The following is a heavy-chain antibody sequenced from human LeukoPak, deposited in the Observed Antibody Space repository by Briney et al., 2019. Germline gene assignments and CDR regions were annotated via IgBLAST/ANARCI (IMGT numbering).Heavy chain of an antibody. J-gene: IGHJ4*02. CDR1: GGSISSGSYY. Sequence: SQTLSLTCTVSGGSISSGSYYWSWIRQPPGKGLEWIGEINHSGSTNYNPSLKSRVTISVDTSKNQFSLKLSSVTAADTAVYYCARGRRYYYDSSGYYCDYWGQGTLVTVSS. CDR2: INHSGST. CDR3: ARGRRYYYDSSGYYCDY. V-gene: IGHV4-39*07. D-gene: IGHD3-22*01.